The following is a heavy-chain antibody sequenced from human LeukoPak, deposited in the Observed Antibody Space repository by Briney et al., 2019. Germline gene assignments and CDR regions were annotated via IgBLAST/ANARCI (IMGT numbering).Heavy chain of an antibody. CDR1: GGSFSGSN. D-gene: IGHD3-22*01. CDR2: IYNSGST. CDR3: ARQRGYHYDSTTNRFSDL. V-gene: IGHV4-34*01. Sequence: SETLSLTCAVYGGSFSGSNWSWIRQPPGKGLEWIGEIYNSGSTIYNPSLKSRVTISVDTSKNQFSLNLISVTAADTAVYYCARQRGYHYDSTTNRFSDLWGQGTRVTVSS. J-gene: IGHJ5*02.